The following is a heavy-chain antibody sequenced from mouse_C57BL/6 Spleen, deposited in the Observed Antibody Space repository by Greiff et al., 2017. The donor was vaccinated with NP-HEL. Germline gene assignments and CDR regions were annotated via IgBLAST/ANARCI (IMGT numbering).Heavy chain of an antibody. V-gene: IGHV5-6*01. CDR3: ARHGAGPSWFAY. Sequence: EVMLVESGGDLVKPGGSLKLSCAASGFTFSSYGMSWVRQTPDKRLGWVATIISGVGYTYYPDSGKGRFTISRDNAKNTLCLQLSRLKSEDTAMYYCARHGAGPSWFAYWGQGTLVTVSA. CDR2: IISGVGYT. CDR1: GFTFSSYG. J-gene: IGHJ3*01. D-gene: IGHD3-3*01.